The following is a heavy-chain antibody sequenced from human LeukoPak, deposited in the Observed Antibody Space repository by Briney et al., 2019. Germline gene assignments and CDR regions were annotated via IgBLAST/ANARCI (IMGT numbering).Heavy chain of an antibody. CDR1: GGTFSSYG. J-gene: IGHJ5*02. CDR2: IIPMFGAA. D-gene: IGHD3/OR15-3a*01. Sequence: SVKVSCKTSGGTFSSYGISWVRQAPGQGLEWMGAIIPMFGAASYAQNFQGRVTITADESTSTAYMELSSLRSEDTAFYYCARDQRTDFSHSGHWFDPWGQGTLVTVSS. CDR3: ARDQRTDFSHSGHWFDP. V-gene: IGHV1-69*13.